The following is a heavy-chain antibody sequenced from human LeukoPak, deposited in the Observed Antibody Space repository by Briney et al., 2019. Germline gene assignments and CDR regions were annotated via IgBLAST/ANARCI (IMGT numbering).Heavy chain of an antibody. CDR2: IIPIFGTA. V-gene: IGHV1-69*13. Sequence: SVKVSCKASGGTFSSYAISWVRQAPGQGLEWMGGIIPIFGTANYAQKFQGRVTITADESTSTAYMELSSLRSEDTAVYYCARARTSSSWYDRVDAFDIWGQGTMVTVSS. D-gene: IGHD6-13*01. CDR3: ARARTSSSWYDRVDAFDI. J-gene: IGHJ3*02. CDR1: GGTFSSYA.